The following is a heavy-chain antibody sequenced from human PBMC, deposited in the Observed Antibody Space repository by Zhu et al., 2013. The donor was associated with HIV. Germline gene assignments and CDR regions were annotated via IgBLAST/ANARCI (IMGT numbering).Heavy chain of an antibody. D-gene: IGHD3-9*01. CDR1: GGSISSSSYY. Sequence: QVQLQESGPGLVKPSETLSLTCTVSGGSISSSSYYWGWIRQPPGKGLEWIASMFHSGSTYYNPSLKSRVTISVDTSKNQFSLKLSSVTAADTAVYYCARDSSYYDILTRPRFDPWGQGTLVTVSS. CDR3: ARDSSYYDILTRPRFDP. V-gene: IGHV4-39*07. J-gene: IGHJ5*02. CDR2: MFHSGST.